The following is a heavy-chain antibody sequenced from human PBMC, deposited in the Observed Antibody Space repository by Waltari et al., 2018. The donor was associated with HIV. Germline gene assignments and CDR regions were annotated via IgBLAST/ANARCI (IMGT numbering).Heavy chain of an antibody. CDR2: KNYMSKMHN. J-gene: IGHJ4*02. V-gene: IGHV6-1*01. CDR1: GDSVSNNSAA. CDR3: AREYYDVLTGNYKGGFDY. D-gene: IGHD3-9*01. Sequence: QVQLQQSGPGLVKPSQTLSLTCAISGDSVSNNSAAWNWIRQSPSRGLEWRGRKNYMSKMHNDCALSGKSRITMKTATSKNQFALRLNSVTPEDTAVYYCAREYYDVLTGNYKGGFDYWGQGTLVTVSS.